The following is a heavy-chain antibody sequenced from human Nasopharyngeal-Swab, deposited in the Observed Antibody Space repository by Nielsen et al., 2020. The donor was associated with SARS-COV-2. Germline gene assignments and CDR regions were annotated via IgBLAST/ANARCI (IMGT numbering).Heavy chain of an antibody. V-gene: IGHV7-4-1*02. D-gene: IGHD3-9*01. CDR2: INTNTGHP. CDR3: ARGHDTSDY. Sequence: WVRQAPGQGLEWMGWINTNTGHPTYAQGFTGRFVFSLDTSVSTAYLQISSLKAEDTAVYYCARGHDTSDYWGQGTLVTVSS. J-gene: IGHJ4*02.